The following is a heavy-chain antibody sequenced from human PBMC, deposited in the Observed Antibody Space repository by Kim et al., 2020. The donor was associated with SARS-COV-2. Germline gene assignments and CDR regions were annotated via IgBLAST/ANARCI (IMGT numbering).Heavy chain of an antibody. D-gene: IGHD3-22*01. J-gene: IGHJ4*02. CDR2: IWYDGSNK. CDR3: ARVGDSSGYYGY. V-gene: IGHV3-33*01. Sequence: GGSLRLSCAASGFTFSSYGMHWVRQAPGNGLEWVAVIWYDGSNKYYADSVKGRFTISRDNSKNTLYLQMNSLRAEDTAVYYCARVGDSSGYYGYWGQGTLVTVSS. CDR1: GFTFSSYG.